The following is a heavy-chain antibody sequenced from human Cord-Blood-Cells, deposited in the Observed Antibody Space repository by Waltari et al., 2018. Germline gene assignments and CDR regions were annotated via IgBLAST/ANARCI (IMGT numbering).Heavy chain of an antibody. Sequence: EVQLVESGGGLVKPGGSLRPSSAASGFPFSSHRMNWVGQAPGKGLEWVSSISSSSSYIYYADSVKGRFTISRDNAKNSLYLQMNSLRAEDTAVYYCARYSSSWYAFDIWGQGTMVTVSS. CDR1: GFPFSSHR. CDR3: ARYSSSWYAFDI. V-gene: IGHV3-21*01. J-gene: IGHJ3*02. D-gene: IGHD6-13*01. CDR2: ISSSSSYI.